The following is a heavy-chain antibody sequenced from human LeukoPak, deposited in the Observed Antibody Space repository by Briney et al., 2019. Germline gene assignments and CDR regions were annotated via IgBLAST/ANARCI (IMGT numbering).Heavy chain of an antibody. CDR2: INPNSGGT. CDR3: ARIEQWLVSNAFEI. V-gene: IGHV1-2*06. Sequence: GASVKVSCKASGYTFTGYYMHWVRQAPGQGLEWMGRINPNSGGTNYAQKFQGRVTMTRDTSISTAYMELSRLRSDDTAVYYCARIEQWLVSNAFEIWGQGTMVTVSS. J-gene: IGHJ3*02. CDR1: GYTFTGYY. D-gene: IGHD6-19*01.